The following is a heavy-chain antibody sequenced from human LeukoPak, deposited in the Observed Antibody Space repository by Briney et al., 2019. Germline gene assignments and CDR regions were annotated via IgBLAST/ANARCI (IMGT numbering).Heavy chain of an antibody. CDR2: INPNSGGT. CDR1: GYTFTGYY. J-gene: IGHJ4*02. Sequence: ASVKVSCKASGYTFTGYYTHWVRQAPGQGLEWMGRINPNSGGTNYAQKFQGRVTMTRDTSISTAHMELSRLRSDDTAVYYCARLLPKYSSGWYPSDYWGQGTLVTVSS. D-gene: IGHD6-19*01. CDR3: ARLLPKYSSGWYPSDY. V-gene: IGHV1-2*06.